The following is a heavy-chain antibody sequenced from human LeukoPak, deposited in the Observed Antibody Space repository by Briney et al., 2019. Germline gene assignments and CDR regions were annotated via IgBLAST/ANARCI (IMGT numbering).Heavy chain of an antibody. CDR3: ARRRVDGSGSYSDY. J-gene: IGHJ4*02. CDR1: GGSINGYY. Sequence: SETLSLTCTVSGGSINGYYWSWIRQSPGKGLESLGYIYYTGSTNYNPSLKSRVTMSVDTSKNQFSLKLSSVTAADTAVYYCARRRVDGSGSYSDYWGQGTLVTVSS. V-gene: IGHV4-59*12. CDR2: IYYTGST. D-gene: IGHD3-10*01.